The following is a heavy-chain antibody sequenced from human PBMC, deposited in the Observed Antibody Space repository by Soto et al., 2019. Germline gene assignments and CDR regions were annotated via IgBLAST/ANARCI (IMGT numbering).Heavy chain of an antibody. CDR2: ISTSSNTI. J-gene: IGHJ4*02. V-gene: IGHV3-48*01. D-gene: IGHD3-22*01. Sequence: EVQLVESGGGLVQPGGSLRLSCGASGFTFSTYSMNWVRQAPGKGLECVSYISTSSNTIYYAAPVEGRFTISRDNGKNSLYLQMNSLRAEDTAVYYCARVGHYYDSSGYYESGLDYWGQGTLVTVSS. CDR3: ARVGHYYDSSGYYESGLDY. CDR1: GFTFSTYS.